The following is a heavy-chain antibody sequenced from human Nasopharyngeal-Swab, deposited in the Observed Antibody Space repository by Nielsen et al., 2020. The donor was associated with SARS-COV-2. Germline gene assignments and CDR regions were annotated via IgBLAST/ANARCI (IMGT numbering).Heavy chain of an antibody. Sequence: GGSLRLSCEGSGFTFGNYNMNWVRQAPRKGLEWVSSISSSSSFIYYADSVKGRFTISRDNAQKSLSLQMNSLRAEDTGVYFCARDTGAFDIWGQGTMVTVSS. CDR3: ARDTGAFDI. CDR1: GFTFGNYN. V-gene: IGHV3-21*03. J-gene: IGHJ3*02. CDR2: ISSSSSFI. D-gene: IGHD3-10*01.